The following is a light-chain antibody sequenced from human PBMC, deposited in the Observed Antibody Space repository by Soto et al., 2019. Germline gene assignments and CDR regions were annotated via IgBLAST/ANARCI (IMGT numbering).Light chain of an antibody. CDR1: QSVSSN. Sequence: EIVMTQSPATLSVSPGERATLSCRASQSVSSNLAGYQQKPGRAPRLLIYSASTRATGIPARFSGSGSGTEFSLTISSLQSEDFAVYYCQQYNNWPPRYTFGQGTKLEIK. CDR3: QQYNNWPPRYT. CDR2: SAS. J-gene: IGKJ2*01. V-gene: IGKV3-15*01.